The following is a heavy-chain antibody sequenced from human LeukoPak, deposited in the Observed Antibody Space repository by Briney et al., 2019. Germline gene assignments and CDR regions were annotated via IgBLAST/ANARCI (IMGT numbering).Heavy chain of an antibody. CDR1: GGSFSGYY. Sequence: PSETLSLTCAVYGGSFSGYYWGWIRQPPGKGLEWIGTIYYSGTTYYNPSLESRVSISEDTSKNQFSLTLRSVTAADTAVYYCARQISDYYYYYMDVWGKGTTVTVSS. V-gene: IGHV4-34*01. D-gene: IGHD3-10*01. CDR3: ARQISDYYYYYMDV. J-gene: IGHJ6*03. CDR2: IYYSGTT.